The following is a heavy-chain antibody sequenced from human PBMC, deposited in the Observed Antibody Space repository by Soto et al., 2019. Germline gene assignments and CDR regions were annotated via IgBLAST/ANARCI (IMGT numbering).Heavy chain of an antibody. CDR1: GFSFSDYV. CDR2: ITTKGDIT. J-gene: IGHJ6*02. Sequence: GGSLRLSCSASGFSFSDYVIHWVRQAPGKGLQYVSGITTKGDITYYADSVKGRFTISRDNSKHTLYLQMNSLKTEDTAVYYCTTKAPFGSGSYHKEVRYYYGMDVWGQGTTVTVSS. CDR3: TTKAPFGSGSYHKEVRYYYGMDV. V-gene: IGHV3-64*04. D-gene: IGHD3-10*01.